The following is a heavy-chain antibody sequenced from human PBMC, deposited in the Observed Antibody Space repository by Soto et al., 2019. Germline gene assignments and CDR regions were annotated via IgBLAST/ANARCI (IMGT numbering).Heavy chain of an antibody. CDR2: TTGSGGTA. J-gene: IGHJ6*02. D-gene: IGHD2-15*01. Sequence: EVQLLESGGGLVQPGGSLRLSCAASILSFDIYAMSWVRQAPGKGLEWVSATTGSGGTAYYAGSVKGRFTISRDNSKNTLYLEMDSLTAEDTAVYYCGKRSGYDHYYGMDVWGQGTTVTVSS. CDR1: ILSFDIYA. CDR3: GKRSGYDHYYGMDV. V-gene: IGHV3-23*01.